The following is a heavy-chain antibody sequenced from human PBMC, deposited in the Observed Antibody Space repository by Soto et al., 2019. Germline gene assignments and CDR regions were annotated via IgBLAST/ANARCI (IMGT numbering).Heavy chain of an antibody. Sequence: QVQLVQSGDEVXKXGASVKVSCNASGYIFVNYGIAWVRQAPGQGLEWMGWISPYTGNTHSATKIQGRLTMTTDTSTSTAYMDLGSLTSDDTAVYYCGMVDNYVTPTPQDVWGQGTTVTVSS. CDR3: GMVDNYVTPTPQDV. V-gene: IGHV1-18*01. CDR1: GYIFVNYG. J-gene: IGHJ6*02. D-gene: IGHD3-16*01. CDR2: ISPYTGNT.